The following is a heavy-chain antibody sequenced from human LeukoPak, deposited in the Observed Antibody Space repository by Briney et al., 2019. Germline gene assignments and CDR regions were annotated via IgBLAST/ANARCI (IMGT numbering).Heavy chain of an antibody. Sequence: SQTLSLTCTVSGGTISSGGYYWSWIRQHPGKGLEWNAYMYYSGSTEYNPSLKSRVTISVDTSNNQFSLKLSSVTAADTAVYYCARVPHDSSGYGYFDYWGLGTLVTVSS. CDR2: MYYSGST. J-gene: IGHJ4*02. D-gene: IGHD3-22*01. CDR1: GGTISSGGYY. CDR3: ARVPHDSSGYGYFDY. V-gene: IGHV4-31*03.